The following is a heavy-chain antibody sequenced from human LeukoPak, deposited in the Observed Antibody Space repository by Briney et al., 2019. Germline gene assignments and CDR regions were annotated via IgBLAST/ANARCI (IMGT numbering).Heavy chain of an antibody. CDR2: IYSGGST. CDR3: ARDLGQADY. V-gene: IGHV3-53*01. CDR1: GFTFSDYY. J-gene: IGHJ4*02. Sequence: PGGSLRLSCAASGFTFSDYYMSWIRQAPGKGLEWVSVIYSGGSTYYADSVKGRFTISRDNSKNTLYLQMNGLRAEDTAVYYCARDLGQADYWGQGTLVTVSS.